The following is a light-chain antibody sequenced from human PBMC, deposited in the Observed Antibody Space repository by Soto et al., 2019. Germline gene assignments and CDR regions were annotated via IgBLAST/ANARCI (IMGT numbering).Light chain of an antibody. CDR3: LLSYSGANVV. CDR1: TGAVTSGHY. V-gene: IGLV7-46*01. Sequence: QAVVTQEPSLTVSPGGTVTPTCGSSTGAVTSGHYPYWFQQKPGQAPRTLIYDTSNKHSWTPARFSGSLLGGKAALTLSGAQPEDEAEYYCLLSYSGANVVFGGGTKVTVL. J-gene: IGLJ2*01. CDR2: DTS.